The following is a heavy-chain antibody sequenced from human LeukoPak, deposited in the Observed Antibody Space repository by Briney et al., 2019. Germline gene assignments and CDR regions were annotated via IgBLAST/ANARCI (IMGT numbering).Heavy chain of an antibody. CDR2: IFYSGST. D-gene: IGHD1-14*01. Sequence: SETLSLTCTVSGGSISSYYWSWIRQPPGKRLEWIGYIFYSGSTNYNPSLKSRVTISVDTSKNQFSLKLRSVTAADTAVYYCARHPPGCPFFDPWGQGTLVTVSS. CDR1: GGSISSYY. V-gene: IGHV4-59*08. CDR3: ARHPPGCPFFDP. J-gene: IGHJ5*02.